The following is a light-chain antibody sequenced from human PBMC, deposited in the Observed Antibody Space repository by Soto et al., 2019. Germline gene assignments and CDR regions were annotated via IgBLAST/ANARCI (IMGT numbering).Light chain of an antibody. V-gene: IGLV1-40*01. Sequence: QSALTHPPSVSGDPGQRVTISCTGRGSNIGSGYDVHWYQELPGTAPKLLIYANNNRPSGVPDRFSGSKSGTSASLTITALQAEDEADYYCQSYDDTLSGSVFGTGTKLTVL. CDR1: GSNIGSGYD. CDR2: ANN. CDR3: QSYDDTLSGSV. J-gene: IGLJ1*01.